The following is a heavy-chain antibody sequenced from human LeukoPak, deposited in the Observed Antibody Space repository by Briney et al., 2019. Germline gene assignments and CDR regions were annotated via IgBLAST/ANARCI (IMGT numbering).Heavy chain of an antibody. Sequence: GGSLNLSCGASGFSFSASSMHWVRQAPGKGLEWVGRIRSKANGYATHFAASVDGRFTVSRDESKNTIYLHMNSLKTEDTGVYYCASGGGVLAAFDIWGQGTMVLVSS. CDR1: GFSFSASS. D-gene: IGHD2-8*01. J-gene: IGHJ3*02. CDR2: IRSKANGYAT. CDR3: ASGGGVLAAFDI. V-gene: IGHV3-73*01.